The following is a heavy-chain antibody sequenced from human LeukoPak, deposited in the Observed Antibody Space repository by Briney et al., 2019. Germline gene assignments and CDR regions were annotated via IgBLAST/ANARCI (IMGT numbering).Heavy chain of an antibody. CDR3: AKAYGDYVYDAFGI. CDR2: ISWNSGSI. D-gene: IGHD4-17*01. V-gene: IGHV3-9*03. CDR1: GFTFDDYA. Sequence: GGSLRLSCAASGFTFDDYAMHWVRQAPGKGLEWVSGISWNSGSIGYADSVKGRFTISRDNAKNSLYLQMNSLRAEDMALYYCAKAYGDYVYDAFGIWGQGTMVTVSS. J-gene: IGHJ3*02.